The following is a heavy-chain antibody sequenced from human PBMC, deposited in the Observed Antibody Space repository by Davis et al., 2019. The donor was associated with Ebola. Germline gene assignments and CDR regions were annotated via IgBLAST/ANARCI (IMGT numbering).Heavy chain of an antibody. D-gene: IGHD1-1*01. CDR2: LFYSGHN. CDR1: GDSISGSRYY. CDR3: ARMENWFDP. Sequence: MPSETLSLTCTVSGDSISGSRYYWGWIRQPPGKGLEWIGSLFYSGHNYYNPSLKSRVTISVDTSKNQFSLKLGSVTAADTAVYYCARMENWFDPWGQGTLVTVSS. V-gene: IGHV4-39*01. J-gene: IGHJ5*02.